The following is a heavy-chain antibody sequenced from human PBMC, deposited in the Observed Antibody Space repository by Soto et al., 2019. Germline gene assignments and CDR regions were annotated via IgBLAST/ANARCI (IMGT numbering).Heavy chain of an antibody. CDR1: DTSFSGYY. V-gene: IGHV4-34*12. J-gene: IGHJ5*02. CDR3: ATRITVFGLLIPPFDP. D-gene: IGHD3-3*01. Sequence: SETLSLTCAVYDTSFSGYYWSWIRQPPGKGLEWIGEIFHGGSTDYSPSLKSRVTISVDTSKNQFSLELSSVTAADTAVYYCATRITVFGLLIPPFDPWGQGTQVTVSS. CDR2: IFHGGST.